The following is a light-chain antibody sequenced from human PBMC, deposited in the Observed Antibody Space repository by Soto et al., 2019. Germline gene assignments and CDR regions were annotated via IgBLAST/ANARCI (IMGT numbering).Light chain of an antibody. CDR2: AAS. V-gene: IGKV1D-12*01. Sequence: DIQITQSPATLSAYVGETHPVTCRASQDLSSWLAWYQQKPGKAPKLLISAASSLQSGVPSRFSGSGSGTDFTLTSRSLQPEDFATYYCQQPIRFPITFGQGTRLEIK. CDR3: QQPIRFPIT. J-gene: IGKJ5*01. CDR1: QDLSSW.